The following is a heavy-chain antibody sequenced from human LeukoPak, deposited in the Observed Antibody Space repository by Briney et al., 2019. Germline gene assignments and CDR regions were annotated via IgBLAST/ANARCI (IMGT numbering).Heavy chain of an antibody. V-gene: IGHV1-2*02. CDR1: GYTFTGYY. D-gene: IGHD5-12*01. CDR2: INPNSGDT. CDR3: ATNIVATYTGFDY. J-gene: IGHJ4*02. Sequence: ASVKVSCKASGYTFTGYYIHWVRQAPGQGLEWMGWINPNSGDTNYAQQFQGRVTMTRDMSISTAYMELSRLRSDDTAVYYCATNIVATYTGFDYWGQGTLVTVSS.